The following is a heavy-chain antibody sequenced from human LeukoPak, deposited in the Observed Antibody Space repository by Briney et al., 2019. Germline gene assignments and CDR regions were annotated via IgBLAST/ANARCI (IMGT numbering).Heavy chain of an antibody. J-gene: IGHJ4*02. D-gene: IGHD2/OR15-2a*01. Sequence: GGSLKLSCAASGFAFSTYAMSWVRQAPGKGLEWVSAISGSGVSTYYADSVKGRFTISRDHPNNTLYLQMNSLRAEDTAVYYCAKGLDSTYENWFDYWGQGTLVTVSS. V-gene: IGHV3-23*01. CDR1: GFAFSTYA. CDR3: AKGLDSTYENWFDY. CDR2: ISGSGVST.